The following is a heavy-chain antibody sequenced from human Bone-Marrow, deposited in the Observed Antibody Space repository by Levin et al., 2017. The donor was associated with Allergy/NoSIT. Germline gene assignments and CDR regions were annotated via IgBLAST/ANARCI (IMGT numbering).Heavy chain of an antibody. D-gene: IGHD3-22*01. Sequence: NPSETLSLTCAVYGGSFSGYYWSWIRQPPGKGLEWIGEINHSGSTNYNPSLKSRVTISVDTSKNQFSLKLSSVTAADTAVYYCARDRSNKHDDGQSGYWTHSLNYFDYWGQGTLVTVSS. CDR1: GGSFSGYY. J-gene: IGHJ4*02. CDR3: ARDRSNKHDDGQSGYWTHSLNYFDY. CDR2: INHSGST. V-gene: IGHV4-34*01.